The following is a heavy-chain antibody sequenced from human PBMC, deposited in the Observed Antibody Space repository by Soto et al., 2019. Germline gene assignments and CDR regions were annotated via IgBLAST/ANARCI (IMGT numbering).Heavy chain of an antibody. Sequence: VSFKASRGTFSSYAISWVRQAPGQGLECMGGIIPIFGTANYAQKFQGRVTITADESTSTAYMELSSLRSEDTAVYYCARDPPGSKLYDDFWSGYYRMGYYGMDVWGQGTTVTV. CDR2: IIPIFGTA. D-gene: IGHD3-3*01. V-gene: IGHV1-69*01. CDR3: ARDPPGSKLYDDFWSGYYRMGYYGMDV. J-gene: IGHJ6*02. CDR1: RGTFSSYA.